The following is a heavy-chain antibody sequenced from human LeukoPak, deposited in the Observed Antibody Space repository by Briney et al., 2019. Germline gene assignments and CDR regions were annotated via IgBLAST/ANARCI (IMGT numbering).Heavy chain of an antibody. CDR3: ARARSSSRFWSGYYFDY. CDR2: IWYDGSNK. D-gene: IGHD3-3*01. J-gene: IGHJ4*02. CDR1: GFTFSSYG. V-gene: IGHV3-33*01. Sequence: PGGSLRLSCAASGFTFSSYGMHWVRQAPGKGLEWVAVIWYDGSNKYYADSVKGRFTISRDNSKNTLYLQMNSPRAEDTAVYYCARARSSSRFWSGYYFDYWGQGTLVTVSS.